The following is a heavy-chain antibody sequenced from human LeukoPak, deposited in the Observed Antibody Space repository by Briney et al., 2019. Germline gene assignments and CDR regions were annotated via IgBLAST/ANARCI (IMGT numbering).Heavy chain of an antibody. CDR3: ARVERRHYDY. D-gene: IGHD5-24*01. J-gene: IGHJ4*02. Sequence: WMGWINAYNGNTNYAQKLQGRVTMTTDTSTSTAYMELRSLRSDDTAVYYCARVERRHYDYWGQGTLVTVSS. V-gene: IGHV1-18*01. CDR2: INAYNGNT.